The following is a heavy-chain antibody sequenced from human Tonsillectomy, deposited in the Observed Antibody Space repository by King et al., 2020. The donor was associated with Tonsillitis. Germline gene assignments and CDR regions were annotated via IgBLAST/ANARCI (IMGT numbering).Heavy chain of an antibody. CDR3: ATGGCSVGSFYSDLYFDL. CDR1: GYTLTELS. Sequence: QLVQSGAEVKKPGASVKVSCKVSGYTLTELSMHWVRQAPGKGLEWMGGFDPEDGETIYAQKLQGRVTMTEDTSTDTAYMELSSLKSEDTAVYYCATGGCSVGSFYSDLYFDLWGRGTLVTASS. J-gene: IGHJ2*01. V-gene: IGHV1-24*01. D-gene: IGHD2-15*01. CDR2: FDPEDGET.